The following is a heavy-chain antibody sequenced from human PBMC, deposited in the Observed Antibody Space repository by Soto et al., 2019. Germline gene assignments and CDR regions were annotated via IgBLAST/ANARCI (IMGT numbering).Heavy chain of an antibody. CDR1: GFTLSSFW. CDR3: ARFDSWPHYYMDV. Sequence: EVQLVESGGGLVPPGGSLRLSCEASGFTLSSFWTGWVRQAPEKGLEWVANIKRDGNEIYYLDSVKGRFTISRDNAKNSVYLQMNSLRAEDTAVYYCARFDSWPHYYMDVWGKGTTVTVSS. D-gene: IGHD6-13*01. J-gene: IGHJ6*03. CDR2: IKRDGNEI. V-gene: IGHV3-7*01.